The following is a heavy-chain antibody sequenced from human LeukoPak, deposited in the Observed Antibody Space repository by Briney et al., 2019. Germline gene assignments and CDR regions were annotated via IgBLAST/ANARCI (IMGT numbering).Heavy chain of an antibody. CDR3: ARVSSWLFDY. CDR2: IYSGGST. J-gene: IGHJ4*02. Sequence: PGGSLRLSCAASGFTVSSNYMSWVRQAPGKGLEWVSVIYSGGSTYYSDSVKGRFTISRDNSKNTLYLQMNSLRAEDTAVYYCARVSSWLFDYWGQGTLVTVSS. V-gene: IGHV3-53*01. CDR1: GFTVSSNY. D-gene: IGHD6-13*01.